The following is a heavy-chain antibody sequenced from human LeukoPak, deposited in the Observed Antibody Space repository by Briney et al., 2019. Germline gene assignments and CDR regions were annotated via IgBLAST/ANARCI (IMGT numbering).Heavy chain of an antibody. V-gene: IGHV3-74*01. CDR1: GFTFTNYW. D-gene: IGHD5-12*01. CDR2: INSGGSKT. CDR3: ARPIRGYDGFDI. Sequence: GGSLRLSCAASGFTFTNYWMYWVRQAPGKGLVWVSRINSGGSKTNYADSVNGRFTISGDNAKNTLYLRMNSLRAEDTAMYYCARPIRGYDGFDIWGQGTMVTVSS. J-gene: IGHJ3*02.